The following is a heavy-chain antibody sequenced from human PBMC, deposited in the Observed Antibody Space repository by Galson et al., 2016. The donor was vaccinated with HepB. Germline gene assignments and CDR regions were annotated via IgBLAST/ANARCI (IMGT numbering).Heavy chain of an antibody. V-gene: IGHV1-18*04. D-gene: IGHD3-22*01. CDR2: ISAYNDNT. CDR1: GYTFSDYG. Sequence: SVKVSCKASGYTFSDYGITWVRQGPGQRLEWMGWISAYNDNTKYAAKFQGRVTMTTATSTRTAYMELRSLTPDDTAVYYCARGSFPMYDSTGYPDHWGQGTLVTVSA. CDR3: ARGSFPMYDSTGYPDH. J-gene: IGHJ4*02.